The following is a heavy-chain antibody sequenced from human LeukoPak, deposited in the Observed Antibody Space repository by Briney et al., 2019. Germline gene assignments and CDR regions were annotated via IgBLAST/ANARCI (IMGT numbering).Heavy chain of an antibody. D-gene: IGHD3-10*01. CDR1: GFTFSSYG. Sequence: GRPLRLSCAASGFTFSSYGMHWVRQAPGKGLEWVAVMSYDGSNKYYADSVKGRFTISRDNSKNTLYLQMNSLRAEDTAVYYCAGPMVYFDYWGQGTLVTVSS. CDR2: MSYDGSNK. V-gene: IGHV3-30*03. J-gene: IGHJ4*02. CDR3: AGPMVYFDY.